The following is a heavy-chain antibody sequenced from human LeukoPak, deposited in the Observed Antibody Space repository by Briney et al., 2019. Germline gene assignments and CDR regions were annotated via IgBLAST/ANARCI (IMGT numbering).Heavy chain of an antibody. CDR2: ISSTSNYI. Sequence: GGSLRLSCAASGFTFSSYSMNWVRQAPGKGLEWVSFISSTSNYIYYADSVTGRFTISRDNAKNSLYLQMNSLRAEDTAVYYCTSYRYSGSYGIDYWGQGTLVTVSS. CDR1: GFTFSSYS. D-gene: IGHD1-26*01. V-gene: IGHV3-21*01. J-gene: IGHJ4*02. CDR3: TSYRYSGSYGIDY.